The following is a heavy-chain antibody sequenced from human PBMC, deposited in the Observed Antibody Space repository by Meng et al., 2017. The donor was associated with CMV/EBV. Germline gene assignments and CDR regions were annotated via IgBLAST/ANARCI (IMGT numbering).Heavy chain of an antibody. CDR2: IKSKTDGGTT. CDR3: TTDLITIFGEGSNWFDP. V-gene: IGHV3-15*01. Sequence: TFSNGWMSWVRQAPGKGLEWVGRIKSKTDGGTTDYAAPVKGRFTISRDDSKNTLYLQMNSLKTEDTAVYYCTTDLITIFGEGSNWFDPWGQGTLVTVSS. D-gene: IGHD3-3*01. J-gene: IGHJ5*02. CDR1: TFSNGW.